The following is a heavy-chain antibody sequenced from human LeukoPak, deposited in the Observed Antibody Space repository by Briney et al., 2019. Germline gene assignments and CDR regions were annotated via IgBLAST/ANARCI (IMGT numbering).Heavy chain of an antibody. CDR2: MAPNSGST. D-gene: IGHD6-6*01. CDR3: ARSLPGIAAH. CDR1: GDTLSSYD. Sequence: ASVKVSCKASGDTLSSYDFNWVRQAPGHGLEWMGWMAPNSGSTGYAQKFQGRVTMTRNTSTSTAYMELSSLTSEDTAVYYCARSLPGIAAHWGQGTLVIVSS. J-gene: IGHJ4*02. V-gene: IGHV1-8*01.